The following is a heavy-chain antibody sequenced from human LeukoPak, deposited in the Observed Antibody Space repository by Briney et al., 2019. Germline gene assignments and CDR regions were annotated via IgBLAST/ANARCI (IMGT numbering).Heavy chain of an antibody. J-gene: IGHJ3*01. V-gene: IGHV5-51*01. CDR1: AYSLTSYW. CDR3: VRRMTTVTPCVFDR. D-gene: IGHD4-17*01. CDR2: IYPGDSDT. Sequence: GESLKISCKGTAYSLTSYWIGWVRQMPGKGLEWMGIIYPGDSDTRYSPSFRGQVTISADKSISTAYLQWRSLKASGTAMYNSVRRMTTVTPCVFDRGGQGTMVTVSS.